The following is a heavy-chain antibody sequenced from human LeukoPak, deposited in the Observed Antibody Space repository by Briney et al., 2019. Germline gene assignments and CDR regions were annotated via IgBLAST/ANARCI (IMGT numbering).Heavy chain of an antibody. CDR1: GYTLTELS. D-gene: IGHD1-26*01. CDR2: FDPEDGET. J-gene: IGHJ4*02. CDR3: ATSIGSYSPFDY. V-gene: IGHV1-24*01. Sequence: GASVKVSCKVSGYTLTELSMHWVRQAPGQGLEWMGGFDPEDGETIYAQKFQGRVTMTEDTFTDTAYMELSSLRSEDTVVYYCATSIGSYSPFDYWGQGTLVTVSS.